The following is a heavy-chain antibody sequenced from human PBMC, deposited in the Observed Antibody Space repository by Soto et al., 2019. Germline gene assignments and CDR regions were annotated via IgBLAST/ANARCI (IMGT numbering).Heavy chain of an antibody. J-gene: IGHJ6*02. CDR2: IYHSGST. CDR1: GGSISSGGYS. CDR3: ASGRITSDYYYGMDV. V-gene: IGHV4-30-2*01. D-gene: IGHD1-26*01. Sequence: SETLSLTCAVSGGSISSGGYSWSWIRQPPGKGLEWIGYIYHSGSTYYNPSLKSRVTISVDRSKNQFSLKLSSVTAADTAVYYCASGRITSDYYYGMDVWGQGTTVTVSS.